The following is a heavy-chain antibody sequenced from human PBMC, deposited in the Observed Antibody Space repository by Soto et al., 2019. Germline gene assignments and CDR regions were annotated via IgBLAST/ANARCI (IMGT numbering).Heavy chain of an antibody. CDR1: GFSFTTTRMG. V-gene: IGHV2-5*02. CDR3: SHRDSTGTTTYFDS. J-gene: IGHJ4*02. D-gene: IGHD1-1*01. Sequence: QITLKEAGPTLVKPTETLTLTCTFSGFSFTTTRMGVGWTRQPPGKALEWLAIIYWDGESRYNPLLSRLLTLTEDTAKNQVVLTITYMAPTHTATYYCSHRDSTGTTTYFDSWCQGIPVTVAS. CDR2: IYWDGES.